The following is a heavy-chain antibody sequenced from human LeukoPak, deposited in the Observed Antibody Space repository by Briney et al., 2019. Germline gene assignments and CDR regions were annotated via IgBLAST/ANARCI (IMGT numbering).Heavy chain of an antibody. CDR2: VATGGTGP. D-gene: IGHD4-23*01. V-gene: IGHV3-74*01. Sequence: PGGSLRLSCAASGFTFSGYWMHWVRQAPGKGLVWVSRVATGGTGPSYADSVKGRFTISRDNAKNTLYLQMNSLSAEDTAVYSCARDMGPYGGSPGASWGQGTLVTVSS. J-gene: IGHJ5*02. CDR1: GFTFSGYW. CDR3: ARDMGPYGGSPGAS.